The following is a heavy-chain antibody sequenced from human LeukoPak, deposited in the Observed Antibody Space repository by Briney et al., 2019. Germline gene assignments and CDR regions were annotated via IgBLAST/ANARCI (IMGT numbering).Heavy chain of an antibody. CDR3: ARAPSSYESGNGYPNLGWLDP. Sequence: SETLSLTCKVSGYPLGLYYYWVWIRQAPGRDLEWIRGFHRGRIQYNSDLKSRVTMSIDSSKNQFSLRMWPVTAADTAFYFCARAPSSYESGNGYPNLGWLDPWGEGALVTVSS. J-gene: IGHJ5*02. V-gene: IGHV4-38-2*02. CDR2: FHRGRI. CDR1: GYPLGLYYY. D-gene: IGHD5-24*01.